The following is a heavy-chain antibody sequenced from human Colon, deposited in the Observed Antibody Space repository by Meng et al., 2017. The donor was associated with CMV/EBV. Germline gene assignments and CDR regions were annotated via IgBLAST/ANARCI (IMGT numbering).Heavy chain of an antibody. V-gene: IGHV3-23*01. J-gene: IGHJ6*02. D-gene: IGHD3-16*01. CDR1: GFTTYA. CDR2: VSGTGDNT. CDR3: AKMSGGGSQSLYYYFYGMDV. Sequence: GGSLRLSCVGSGFTTYAMNWVRQAPGKGLERVSTVSGTGDNTYYADSVKGRFTISRDNSKNTVYLQMNSLRGEDTAVYYCAKMSGGGSQSLYYYFYGMDVWGQGTTVTVSS.